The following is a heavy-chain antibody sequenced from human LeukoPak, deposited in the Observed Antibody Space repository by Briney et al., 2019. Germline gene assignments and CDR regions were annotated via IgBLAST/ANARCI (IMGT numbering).Heavy chain of an antibody. CDR1: GFTFSSYS. D-gene: IGHD3-16*01. CDR3: ARVGYYYYYMDV. J-gene: IGHJ6*03. Sequence: GGSLRLSCAASGFTFSSYSMNWVRQAPGKGLEWVAVISYDGSNKYYADSVKGRFTISRDNSKNTLYLQMNSLRAEDTAVYYCARVGYYYYYMDVWGKGTTVTVSS. V-gene: IGHV3-30*03. CDR2: ISYDGSNK.